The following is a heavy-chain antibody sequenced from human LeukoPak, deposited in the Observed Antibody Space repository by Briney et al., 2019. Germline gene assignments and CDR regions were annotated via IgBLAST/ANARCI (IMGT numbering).Heavy chain of an antibody. CDR2: IYSGGRT. CDR1: EFSVGSNY. Sequence: GGSLRLSCAASEFSVGSNYMTWVRQAPGKGLEWVSLIYSGGRTYYADAVQCRFTISRDTAKTTLDLQMNSLRAEATAVYYCARGSYYYGSGIYRPTAVYYFDSWGHRTPLTASP. V-gene: IGHV3-66*01. J-gene: IGHJ4*01. CDR3: ARGSYYYGSGIYRPTAVYYFDS. D-gene: IGHD3-10*01.